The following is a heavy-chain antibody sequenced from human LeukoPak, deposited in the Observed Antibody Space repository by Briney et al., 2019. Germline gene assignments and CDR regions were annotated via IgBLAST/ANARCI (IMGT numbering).Heavy chain of an antibody. V-gene: IGHV3-48*01. Sequence: GGSWRLSCAASGVPFNHYSLNWVRQPPGKGLEWISYISASGRTTYYADSVKGRFTISRDHATLYLHMDTLRSEDTALYYCASQSSSSSTRAPDFWGLGNLVTVSS. CDR1: GVPFNHYS. D-gene: IGHD6-6*01. J-gene: IGHJ4*02. CDR2: ISASGRTT. CDR3: ASQSSSSSTRAPDF.